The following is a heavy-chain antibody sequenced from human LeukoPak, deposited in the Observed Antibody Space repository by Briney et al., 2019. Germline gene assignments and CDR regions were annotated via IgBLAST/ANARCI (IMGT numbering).Heavy chain of an antibody. CDR3: ARSSESSGWSHFDY. CDR2: INHSGST. D-gene: IGHD6-19*01. CDR1: GGSFSGYY. J-gene: IGHJ4*02. V-gene: IGHV4-34*01. Sequence: SETLSLTCAVYGGSFSGYYWSWIRQPPGKGLEWIGEINHSGSTNYNPSLKSRVTISVDTSKNQFSLKLSSVTAADTAVYYCARSSESSGWSHFDYWGQGTLVTVSS.